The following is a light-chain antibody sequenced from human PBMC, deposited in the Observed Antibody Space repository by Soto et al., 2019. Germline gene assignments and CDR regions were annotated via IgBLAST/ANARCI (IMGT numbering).Light chain of an antibody. CDR2: GAS. V-gene: IGKV3-20*01. Sequence: EIVLTQSPGTLSLSPGERATLSCRASQSVSSSYLAWYQQKPGQAPRLLIYGASSRATGIPDRFSGSGSGTDFTLTISRLEPEDFAVYYRQHLIGTFGPGTKVDIK. CDR3: QHLIGT. J-gene: IGKJ3*01. CDR1: QSVSSSY.